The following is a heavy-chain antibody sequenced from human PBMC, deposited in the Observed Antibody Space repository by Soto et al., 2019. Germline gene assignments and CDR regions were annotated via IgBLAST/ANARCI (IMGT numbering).Heavy chain of an antibody. V-gene: IGHV4-4*07. CDR2: MFSSRSI. J-gene: IGHJ5*01. CDR3: ARGTTDYGKNWFDS. CDR1: VGSMSSYY. Sequence: SETLSLTCTVSVGSMSSYYWSWIRQPAGKGLQWIGRMFSSRSINYNPSLKSRVTMSLDTSKNQFSLYLRSVTAADTAVYYCARGTTDYGKNWFDSWGQGTPVTVSS. D-gene: IGHD3-16*01.